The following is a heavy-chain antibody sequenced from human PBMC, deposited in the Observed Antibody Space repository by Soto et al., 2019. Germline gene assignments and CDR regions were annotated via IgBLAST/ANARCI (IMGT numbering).Heavy chain of an antibody. CDR2: INAGNGNT. V-gene: IGHV1-3*01. CDR1: GYTFTSYA. D-gene: IGHD2-2*01. CDR3: ARVYCSSTSCYFTDWYFDL. Sequence: QVQLVQSGAEVKKPGASVKVSCKASGYTFTSYAMHWVRQAPGQRLEWMGWINAGNGNTKYSQKFQGRVTITRDTSASTDYMELSSLRSEDTAVYYCARVYCSSTSCYFTDWYFDLWGRGTLVTVSS. J-gene: IGHJ2*01.